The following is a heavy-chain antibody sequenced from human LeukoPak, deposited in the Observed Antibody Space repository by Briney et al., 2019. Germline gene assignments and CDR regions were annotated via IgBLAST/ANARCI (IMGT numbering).Heavy chain of an antibody. D-gene: IGHD1-26*01. Sequence: PGASPRLSCAASGFTFSSYGMTWVRQAPGKRLERVSSISGSGANTYYVGSVKSRFTISRDNSKNTVHLQMSSLRAEDTAVYHCARVLKGESGALGVDVWGQGTTVTVSS. CDR2: ISGSGANT. J-gene: IGHJ6*02. CDR3: ARVLKGESGALGVDV. CDR1: GFTFSSYG. V-gene: IGHV3-23*01.